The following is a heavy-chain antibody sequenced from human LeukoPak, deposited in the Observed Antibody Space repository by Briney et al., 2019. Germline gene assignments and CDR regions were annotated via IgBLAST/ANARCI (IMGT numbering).Heavy chain of an antibody. J-gene: IGHJ4*02. CDR1: GFTFSSYW. CDR2: LKQDGSEK. V-gene: IGHV3-7*01. D-gene: IGHD4-23*01. Sequence: AGGSLRLSCAASGFTFSSYWWSWIRQPPGKGLEWVANLKQDGSEKYYVDSVKGRFTISRDNAKNSLYLQMNNLSADDTAVYYCTSRGGNSADYWGQGTLVTVSS. CDR3: TSRGGNSADY.